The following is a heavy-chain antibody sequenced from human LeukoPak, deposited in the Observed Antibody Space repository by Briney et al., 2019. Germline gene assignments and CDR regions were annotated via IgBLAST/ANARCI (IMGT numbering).Heavy chain of an antibody. J-gene: IGHJ4*02. V-gene: IGHV3-15*07. CDR1: GFTFSNAW. CDR3: ARDLSRTYTVDY. Sequence: PGGSLRLSCAASGFTFSNAWMNWVRQAPGKGLEWVGRIKSKTDGGTTDYAAPVKGRFTISRDDSKNTLYLQMNSLRAEDTALYFCARDLSRTYTVDYWGQGTLVTVSS. CDR2: IKSKTDGGTT. D-gene: IGHD2-2*02.